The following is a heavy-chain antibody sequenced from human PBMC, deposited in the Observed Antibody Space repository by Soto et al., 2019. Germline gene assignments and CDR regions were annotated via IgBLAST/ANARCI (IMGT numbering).Heavy chain of an antibody. CDR1: GFIFTTFW. D-gene: IGHD6-13*01. Sequence: PGGSLRLSCEASGFIFTTFWMHWVRQVPGKGLVWVSRIDTSGSSTSYADSVKGRFTISRDNAKNTVSLQMNSLRAEDTGAYSCAKDSWYFDLWSQGSLVTVSS. CDR3: AKDSWYFDL. J-gene: IGHJ4*02. CDR2: IDTSGSST. V-gene: IGHV3-74*01.